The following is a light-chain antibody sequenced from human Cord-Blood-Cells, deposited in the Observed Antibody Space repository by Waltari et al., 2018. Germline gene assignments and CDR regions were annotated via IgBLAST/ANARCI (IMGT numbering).Light chain of an antibody. Sequence: QSALPQPASVSGSPGQSLTISCTRASSAVGSSNPVSWYQQHPGKAPKLMIYEGSKRPSGVSNRFSGSKSGNTASLTISGLQAEDEADYYCCSYAGSSTFVFGTGTKVTVL. CDR3: CSYAGSSTFV. CDR1: SSAVGSSNP. J-gene: IGLJ1*01. CDR2: EGS. V-gene: IGLV2-23*03.